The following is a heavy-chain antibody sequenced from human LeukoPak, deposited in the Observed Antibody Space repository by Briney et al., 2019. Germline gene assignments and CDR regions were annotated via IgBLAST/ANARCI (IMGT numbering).Heavy chain of an antibody. D-gene: IGHD1-26*01. J-gene: IGHJ4*02. CDR3: ARDRGGSYSIDY. CDR2: IIPIFGTA. CDR1: GGTFSSYA. V-gene: IGHV1-69*06. Sequence: ASVKVSCKASGGTFSSYAISWVRQAPGQGLEWMGGIIPIFGTANYAQKLQGRVSVTADTSTSTLYMDLTSLTTEDTAIYYCARDRGGSYSIDYWGQGTLVTVSS.